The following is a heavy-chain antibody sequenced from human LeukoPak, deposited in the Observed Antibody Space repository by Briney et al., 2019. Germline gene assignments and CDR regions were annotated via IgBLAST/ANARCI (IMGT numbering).Heavy chain of an antibody. CDR1: GSTFTSCN. V-gene: IGHV1-46*01. D-gene: IGHD5-12*01. J-gene: IGHJ4*02. Sequence: ASVTLSCTSSGSTFTSCNMYWVRQAPGPRVEWLGIISPSSGSTSYAQKFQGRVTMTRDTSTCTVHMELSTVRSEDTAVYYCARDHRGVATFASGYFDYWGQGTLVTVSS. CDR3: ARDHRGVATFASGYFDY. CDR2: ISPSSGST.